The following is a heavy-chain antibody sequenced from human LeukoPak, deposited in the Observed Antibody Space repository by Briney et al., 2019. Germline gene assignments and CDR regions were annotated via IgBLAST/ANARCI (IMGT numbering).Heavy chain of an antibody. CDR2: ISSSGSTI. Sequence: GGSLRLSCAASGFTFSSYEMNWVRQAPGKGLEWVSYISSSGSTIYYADSVKGRFTISRDNAKNSLYLQMNGLRAEDTAVYYCARDYYDSSGYRAFDIWGQGTMVTVSS. J-gene: IGHJ3*02. CDR1: GFTFSSYE. V-gene: IGHV3-48*03. CDR3: ARDYYDSSGYRAFDI. D-gene: IGHD3-22*01.